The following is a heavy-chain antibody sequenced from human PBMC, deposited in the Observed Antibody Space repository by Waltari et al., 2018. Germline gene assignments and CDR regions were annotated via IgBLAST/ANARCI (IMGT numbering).Heavy chain of an antibody. V-gene: IGHV2-5*01. J-gene: IGHJ4*02. Sequence: QITLKESGPTLVKPTQTLTLTCTFSGFSLSTSGVGVGWIRQPPGKALEWLALIYWNDDKRYSPSLKSRLTITKDTSKNPVVLTMTNMDPVDPATYYCALPSPYYYGSGSNFDYWGQGTLVTVSS. CDR3: ALPSPYYYGSGSNFDY. D-gene: IGHD3-10*01. CDR1: GFSLSTSGVG. CDR2: IYWNDDK.